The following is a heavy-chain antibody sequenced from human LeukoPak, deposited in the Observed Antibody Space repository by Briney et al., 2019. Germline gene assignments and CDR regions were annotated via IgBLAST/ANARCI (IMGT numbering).Heavy chain of an antibody. J-gene: IGHJ4*02. D-gene: IGHD6-6*01. Sequence: SETLSLTCTVSGGSISSSSYYWGWIRQPPAKGLEWIGSIYYSGSTYYNPSLKSRVTISVDTSKNQFSLKLSSVTAADTAVYYCARDRIAARRSFDYWGQGTLVTVSS. CDR1: GGSISSSSYY. CDR3: ARDRIAARRSFDY. CDR2: IYYSGST. V-gene: IGHV4-39*07.